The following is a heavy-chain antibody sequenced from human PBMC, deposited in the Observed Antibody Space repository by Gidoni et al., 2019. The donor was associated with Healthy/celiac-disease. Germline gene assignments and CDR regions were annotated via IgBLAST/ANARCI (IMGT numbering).Heavy chain of an antibody. CDR3: ATLQGGYSSGWLLVAFDI. CDR1: GYTFTGYY. Sequence: QVQLVQAGAEVKKPGAPVKVSCKASGYTFTGYYMHWVRQAPGQGLEWMGWINPNSGGTNYAQKFQGRVTMTRDTSISTAYMELSRLRSDDTAVYYCATLQGGYSSGWLLVAFDIWGQGTMVTVSS. D-gene: IGHD6-19*01. J-gene: IGHJ3*02. V-gene: IGHV1-2*02. CDR2: INPNSGGT.